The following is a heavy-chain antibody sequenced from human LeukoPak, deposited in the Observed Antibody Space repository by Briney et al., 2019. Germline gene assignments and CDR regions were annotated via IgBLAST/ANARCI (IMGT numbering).Heavy chain of an antibody. Sequence: QAGGSLRLSCAASGFTFSSYWMHWVRQAPGKGLVWVSRINSDGSTTSYADSVKGRFTISRDNAKNTLYLQMNSLRAEDTAVYYCTRTYYGSGTYSQSDFWGQGTLVTVSS. CDR2: INSDGSTT. J-gene: IGHJ4*02. V-gene: IGHV3-74*01. CDR1: GFTFSSYW. D-gene: IGHD3-10*01. CDR3: TRTYYGSGTYSQSDF.